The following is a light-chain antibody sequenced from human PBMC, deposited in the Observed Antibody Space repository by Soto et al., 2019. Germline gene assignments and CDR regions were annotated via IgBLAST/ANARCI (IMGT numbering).Light chain of an antibody. CDR3: QTYDTAPAWA. CDR1: QGISNY. CDR2: AAS. V-gene: IGKV1-27*01. J-gene: IGKJ1*01. Sequence: DIQMTQSPSSLSASVGDRVTIACRASQGISNYLAWFQQKPGKVPKLLIFAASALQSGVPSRFSGSGSGTDFTLTIGSLQPDEVATYYCQTYDTAPAWAFGQGTRVEIK.